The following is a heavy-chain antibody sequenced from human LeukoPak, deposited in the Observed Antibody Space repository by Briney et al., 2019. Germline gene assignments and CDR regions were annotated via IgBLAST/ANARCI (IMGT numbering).Heavy chain of an antibody. CDR1: GFSFSSYA. CDR3: AKDRGKYQLLVEFDY. Sequence: GRSLRLSCAASGFSFSSYAMHWVRQAPGKGLEWVAVISYDGNDKYYADSVKGRFTISRDNSKNTLYLQMNSLRAEDTAVYYCAKDRGKYQLLVEFDYWGQGTLVTVSS. CDR2: ISYDGNDK. D-gene: IGHD2-2*01. V-gene: IGHV3-30*04. J-gene: IGHJ4*02.